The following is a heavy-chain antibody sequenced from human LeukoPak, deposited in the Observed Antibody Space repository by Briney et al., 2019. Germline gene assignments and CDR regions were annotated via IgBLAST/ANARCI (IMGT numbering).Heavy chain of an antibody. Sequence: TSQTLSLTCTVSGGSISSGSYYWSWIRQPAGKGLEWIGRIYTSGSTNHNPSLKSRVTISVDTSKNQFSLKLSSVTAADTAVYYCASIAVAAHYYYYYMDVWGKGTTVTVSS. V-gene: IGHV4-61*02. CDR3: ASIAVAAHYYYYYMDV. J-gene: IGHJ6*03. CDR2: IYTSGST. CDR1: GGSISSGSYY. D-gene: IGHD6-19*01.